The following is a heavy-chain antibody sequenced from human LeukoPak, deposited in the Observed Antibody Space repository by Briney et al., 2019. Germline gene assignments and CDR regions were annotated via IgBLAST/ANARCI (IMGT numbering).Heavy chain of an antibody. Sequence: GGSLRLSCAASGVNFDDYAMHWVRQSPGTGLEWVAGLNWDSRSMAYADSVRGRFTISRDNAKNSLYLQMNSLRAEDTAVYYCARGPYDFWSGYYSDYWGQGTLGTVSS. CDR3: ARGPYDFWSGYYSDY. CDR2: LNWDSRSM. CDR1: GVNFDDYA. V-gene: IGHV3-9*01. J-gene: IGHJ4*02. D-gene: IGHD3-3*01.